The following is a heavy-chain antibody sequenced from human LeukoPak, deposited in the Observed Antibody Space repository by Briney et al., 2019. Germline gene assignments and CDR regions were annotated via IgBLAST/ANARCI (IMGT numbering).Heavy chain of an antibody. CDR1: GGSISSGDYY. Sequence: SETLSLTCTVSGGSISSGDYYWSWIRQPPGKGLEWIAYMYYSGSTYYNPSLKSRVTMSADTSKNQLSLKLSSVTAADTAVYYCARGIPYHRKVGATISRRLNFDYWGQGTLVTVSS. J-gene: IGHJ4*02. CDR3: ARGIPYHRKVGATISRRLNFDY. V-gene: IGHV4-30-4*01. CDR2: MYYSGST. D-gene: IGHD1-26*01.